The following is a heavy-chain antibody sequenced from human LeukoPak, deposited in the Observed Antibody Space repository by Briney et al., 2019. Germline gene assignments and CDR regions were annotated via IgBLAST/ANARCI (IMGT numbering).Heavy chain of an antibody. CDR3: TRGRYGNYYYGMDV. D-gene: IGHD3-9*01. Sequence: PGESLRLSCSASGFTFGDYAMNWVRQAPGKGLEWVGFIGSKAYGGITEYAASVRGRFTISRDDSKIIAYLQMNSLKTEDTAVYYCTRGRYGNYYYGMDVWGQGTTVTVSS. J-gene: IGHJ6*02. CDR2: IGSKAYGGIT. CDR1: GFTFGDYA. V-gene: IGHV3-49*04.